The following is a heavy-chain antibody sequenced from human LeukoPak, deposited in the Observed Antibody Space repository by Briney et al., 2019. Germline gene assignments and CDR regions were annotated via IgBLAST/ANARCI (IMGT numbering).Heavy chain of an antibody. CDR3: ARTWIAAAGTPGDPDAFDI. J-gene: IGHJ3*02. V-gene: IGHV1-2*02. CDR2: INPNSGGT. D-gene: IGHD6-13*01. CDR1: GYTFTGYY. Sequence: ASVKVSCKASGYTFTGYYMHWVRQAPGQGLEWMGWINPNSGGTNYAQKFQGRVTMTRDTSISTAYMELSRLRSDDTAVYYCARTWIAAAGTPGDPDAFDIWGQGTMVTVSS.